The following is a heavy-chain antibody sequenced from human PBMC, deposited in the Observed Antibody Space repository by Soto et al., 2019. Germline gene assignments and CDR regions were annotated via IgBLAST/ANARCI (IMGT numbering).Heavy chain of an antibody. Sequence: RASVKVSCKASGYTFTGYYMHWVRQAPGQGLEWMGWINPNSGGTNYAQKFQGRVTMTRDTSISTAYMELSRLRSDDTAVYYCARDRPRIAAAGRQFDTTKDDAFDIWGQGTMVTVSS. V-gene: IGHV1-2*02. CDR2: INPNSGGT. CDR3: ARDRPRIAAAGRQFDTTKDDAFDI. J-gene: IGHJ3*02. D-gene: IGHD6-13*01. CDR1: GYTFTGYY.